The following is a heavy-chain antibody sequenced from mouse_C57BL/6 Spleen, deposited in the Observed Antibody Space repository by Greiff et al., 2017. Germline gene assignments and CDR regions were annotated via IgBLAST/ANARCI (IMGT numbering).Heavy chain of an antibody. CDR2: ITPNYGTT. CDR3: TRGDYSLPMDY. D-gene: IGHD6-2*01. J-gene: IGHJ4*01. Sequence: VQLQQSGPELVKPGASVQISCKASGYSFNDYNMNWVKQSNGKSLEWIGVITPNYGTTSYNQKFTGKATLTVDKSYSTAYLQLNSRTSEVSTFYYSTRGDYSLPMDYWGQGTSVTVAA. V-gene: IGHV1-39*01. CDR1: GYSFNDYN.